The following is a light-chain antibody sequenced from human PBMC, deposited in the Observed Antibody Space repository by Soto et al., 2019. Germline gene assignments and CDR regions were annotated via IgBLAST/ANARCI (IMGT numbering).Light chain of an antibody. CDR3: QPHKYWPC. J-gene: IGKJ2*03. CDR2: GAS. Sequence: EIVMTQSPATLSVSPGERATLSCRASQSVSSNLAWYQQKPGQAPRLLLYGASTRATGIPGRFSGSGSGTDFTITISSLQSEDFAVYYCQPHKYWPCFGQGTKLEIK. V-gene: IGKV3-15*01. CDR1: QSVSSN.